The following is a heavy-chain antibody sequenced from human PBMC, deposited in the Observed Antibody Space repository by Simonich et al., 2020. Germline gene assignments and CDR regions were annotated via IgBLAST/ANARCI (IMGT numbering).Heavy chain of an antibody. CDR3: ARWPSIPASYGSGSYFDY. CDR2: RNPKRVGT. V-gene: IGHV1-2*02. D-gene: IGHD3-10*01. CDR1: GYTFTGYY. J-gene: IGHJ4*02. Sequence: QVQLVQSGAEVKKPGASVKVSCKASGYTFTGYYMPWVRQAPGQGLEWRERRNPKRVGTKYAQKYQGRVTMTRDTSISTAYMELSRLRSDDTAVYYCARWPSIPASYGSGSYFDYWGQGTLVTVSS.